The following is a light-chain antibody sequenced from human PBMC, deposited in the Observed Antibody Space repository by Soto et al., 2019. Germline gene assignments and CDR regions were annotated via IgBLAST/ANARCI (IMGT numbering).Light chain of an antibody. CDR1: QSVNTK. CDR3: QQYNNWPPLT. Sequence: EIVMTQSPATLSVSPGEGATLSCRARQSVNTKLAWYQVKPGQAPRLLIYGASSRATGIPARFSGSGSGTEFTLSISSLQSEDFAVYYCQQYNNWPPLTFGQGTRLEIK. CDR2: GAS. J-gene: IGKJ5*01. V-gene: IGKV3D-15*01.